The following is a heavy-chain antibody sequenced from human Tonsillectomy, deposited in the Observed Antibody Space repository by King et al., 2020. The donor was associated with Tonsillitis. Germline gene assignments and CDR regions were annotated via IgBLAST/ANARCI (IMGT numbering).Heavy chain of an antibody. V-gene: IGHV3-30*18. CDR2: ISFDGSNK. CDR1: GFTFSSYG. CDR3: AKDSNTAVEWAYYYGMDV. D-gene: IGHD5-18*01. Sequence: VQLVESGGGVVQPGRSLRLSCAASGFTFSSYGMHWVRQAPGKGLEWAAVISFDGSNKYYADSVKGRFTISRDNSKNTLYLQMNSLRAEDTAVYYCAKDSNTAVEWAYYYGMDVWGQGTTVTVSS. J-gene: IGHJ6*02.